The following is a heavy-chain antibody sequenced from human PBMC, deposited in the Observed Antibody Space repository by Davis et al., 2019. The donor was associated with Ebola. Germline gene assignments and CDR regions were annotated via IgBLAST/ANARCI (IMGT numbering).Heavy chain of an antibody. CDR2: INPSGGST. CDR1: GYTFTSYY. CDR3: AREGYLVASYYDILTGYSLRYYGMDV. Sequence: ASVKVSCKVSGYTFTSYYMHWVRQAPGQGLEWMGIINPSGGSTSYAQKFQGRVTMTRDTSTSTVYMELRSLRSDDTAVYYCAREGYLVASYYDILTGYSLRYYGMDVWGQGTTVTVSS. V-gene: IGHV1-46*01. J-gene: IGHJ6*02. D-gene: IGHD3-9*01.